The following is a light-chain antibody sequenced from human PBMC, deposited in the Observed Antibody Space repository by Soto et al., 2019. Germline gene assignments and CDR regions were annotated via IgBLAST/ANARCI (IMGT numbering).Light chain of an antibody. V-gene: IGLV1-47*01. CDR3: AAWDDSLSGVV. J-gene: IGLJ2*01. CDR2: RNN. CDR1: SSNIGRSY. Sequence: QSVLTQPPSASGTPGQRVTISCSGSSSNIGRSYVFWYKQLPGTAPRLLIYRNNQRPSGVPGRFAGSKSGTGASLAISGLRSDDEAVYYCAAWDDSLSGVVFGGGTKLTVL.